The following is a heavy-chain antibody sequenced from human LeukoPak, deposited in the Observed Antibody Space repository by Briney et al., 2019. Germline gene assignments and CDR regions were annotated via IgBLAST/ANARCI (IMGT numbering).Heavy chain of an antibody. CDR1: GGSVSSGSYL. CDR3: ARAGLSSGWNY. V-gene: IGHV4-61*01. J-gene: IGHJ4*02. CDR2: LYYSGNT. D-gene: IGHD6-19*01. Sequence: SETLSLTCTVSGGSVSSGSYLWSWIRQPPGKGLEWIGFLYYSGNTKFNPSLESRVTISVDTSKNQFSLKLSSLTAADTAVYYCARAGLSSGWNYWGRGTLVTVSS.